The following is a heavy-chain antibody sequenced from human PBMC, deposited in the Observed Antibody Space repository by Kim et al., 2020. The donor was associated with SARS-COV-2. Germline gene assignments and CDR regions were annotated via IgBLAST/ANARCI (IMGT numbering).Heavy chain of an antibody. CDR2: IYYSGST. CDR1: GGSISSGGYY. V-gene: IGHV4-31*03. J-gene: IGHJ5*02. D-gene: IGHD5-18*01. Sequence: SETLSLTCTVSGGSISSGGYYWSWIRQHPGKGLEWIGYIYYSGSTYYNPSLKSRVTISVDTSKNQFSLKLSSVTAADTAVYYCARAHGYSYAQNWFDPWGQGTLVTVSS. CDR3: ARAHGYSYAQNWFDP.